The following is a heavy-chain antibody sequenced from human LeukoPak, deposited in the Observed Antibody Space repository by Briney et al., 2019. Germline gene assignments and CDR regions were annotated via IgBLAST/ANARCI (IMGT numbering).Heavy chain of an antibody. CDR1: GGSISSYY. CDR2: IYYSGST. Sequence: SETLSLTCTVSGGSISSYYWSWIRQPPGKGLGWIGYIYYSGSTNYNPSLKSRVTISVDTSKNQFSLKLSSVTAADTAVYYCARGGSSQQLVRFDYWGQGTLVTVSS. V-gene: IGHV4-59*01. CDR3: ARGGSSQQLVRFDY. J-gene: IGHJ4*02. D-gene: IGHD6-13*01.